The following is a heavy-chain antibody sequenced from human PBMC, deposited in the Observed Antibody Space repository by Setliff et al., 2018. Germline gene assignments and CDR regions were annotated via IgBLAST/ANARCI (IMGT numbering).Heavy chain of an antibody. J-gene: IGHJ4*02. CDR2: ISPSGST. CDR1: GASITSGGFY. D-gene: IGHD1-26*01. Sequence: PSETLSLTCSVSGASITSGGFYWTWIWQPAGKGLEWIGHISPSGSTTYKPSVKSRVTISGDTSKNQFSLQLSFVTAADTAVYYCARHPSSGSYYGGSIFYFDDWGPGILVTVSS. V-gene: IGHV4-61*09. CDR3: ARHPSSGSYYGGSIFYFDD.